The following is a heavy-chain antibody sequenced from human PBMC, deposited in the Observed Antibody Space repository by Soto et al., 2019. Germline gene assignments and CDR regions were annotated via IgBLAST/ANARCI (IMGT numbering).Heavy chain of an antibody. CDR2: IYYSGST. D-gene: IGHD3-10*01. Sequence: KLSETTSISCTVSGGCVRITRVSWGLNHQPPGKGLEWIGSIYYSGSTNYNPSLKSRVTISVDTSKNQFSLKLSSATAADTAVYYCARADLAGSGSYDYWGQGTLVTVSS. V-gene: IGHV4-39*07. J-gene: IGHJ4*02. CDR3: ARADLAGSGSYDY. CDR1: GGCVRITRVS.